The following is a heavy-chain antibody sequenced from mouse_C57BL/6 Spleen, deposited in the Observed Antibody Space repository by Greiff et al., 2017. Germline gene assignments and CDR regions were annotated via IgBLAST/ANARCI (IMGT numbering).Heavy chain of an antibody. Sequence: QVQLQQPGTELVKPGASVKLSCKASGYTFTSYWMHWVKQRPGQGLEWIGNINPSNGGTNYNEKFKSKATLTVDKSSSTAYMQLSSLTSEDSAVYYCARKGETGTPLYAMDYWGQGTSVTVSS. CDR2: INPSNGGT. CDR1: GYTFTSYW. V-gene: IGHV1-53*01. J-gene: IGHJ4*01. D-gene: IGHD4-1*01. CDR3: ARKGETGTPLYAMDY.